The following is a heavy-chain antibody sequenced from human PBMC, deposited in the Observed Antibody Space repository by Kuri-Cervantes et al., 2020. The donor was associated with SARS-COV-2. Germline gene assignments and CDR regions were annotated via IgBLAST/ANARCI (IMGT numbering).Heavy chain of an antibody. V-gene: IGHV4-59*12. D-gene: IGHD4-17*01. Sequence: SDPLSLTCTVPGGSISSYYWSWIRQPPGQGLEWLGYIYHSGSPKYNHSLEGRVTISLDTSKNKFSLKLSCVTAADTAVYYCARPRYGDYDGAFDIWGQGTMVTVSS. CDR3: ARPRYGDYDGAFDI. CDR1: GGSISSYY. J-gene: IGHJ3*02. CDR2: IYHSGSP.